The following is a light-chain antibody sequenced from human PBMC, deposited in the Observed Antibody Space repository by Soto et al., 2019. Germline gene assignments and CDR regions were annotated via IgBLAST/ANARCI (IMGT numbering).Light chain of an antibody. CDR1: QSVSSSY. CDR3: QHYGSSPIT. J-gene: IGKJ5*01. V-gene: IGKV3-20*01. Sequence: EIVLTQSPGTLSLSPGERATLSCRASQSVSSSYLGWYQQKPGQAPRLLIYAASSRATGIPDRFSGSGSGTGFTLTISRLEPEDFAVYSCQHYGSSPITVGQGTRLEIK. CDR2: AAS.